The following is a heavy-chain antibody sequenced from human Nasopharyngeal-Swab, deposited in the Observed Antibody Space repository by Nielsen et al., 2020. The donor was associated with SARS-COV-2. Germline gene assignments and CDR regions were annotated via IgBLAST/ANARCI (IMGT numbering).Heavy chain of an antibody. V-gene: IGHV3-30*18. Sequence: GESLKISCAASGFTFSSYGMHWVRQAPGKGLEWVAVISYDGSNKYYADSVKGRFTISRDNSKNTLYLQMNSLRAEDTAVYYCAKAETDTIPFDYWGQGTLVTVSS. CDR1: GFTFSSYG. D-gene: IGHD2-2*02. J-gene: IGHJ4*02. CDR2: ISYDGSNK. CDR3: AKAETDTIPFDY.